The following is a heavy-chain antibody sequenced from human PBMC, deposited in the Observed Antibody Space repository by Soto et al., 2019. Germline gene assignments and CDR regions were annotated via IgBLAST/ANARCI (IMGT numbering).Heavy chain of an antibody. V-gene: IGHV3-30*18. CDR3: AKDLITGHYYYGMDV. CDR2: ISYDGSNK. Sequence: QVQLVESGGGVVQPGRSLRLSCAASGFTFSSYGMHWVRQAPGKGLEWVAVISYDGSNKYYADSVKGRFTISRDNSKNTLYLQMNRLRAEDTAVYYCAKDLITGHYYYGMDVWGQGTTVTVSS. CDR1: GFTFSSYG. D-gene: IGHD3-16*01. J-gene: IGHJ6*02.